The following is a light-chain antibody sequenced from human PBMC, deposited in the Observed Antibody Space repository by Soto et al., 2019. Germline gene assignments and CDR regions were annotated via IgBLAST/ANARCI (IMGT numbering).Light chain of an antibody. V-gene: IGKV3-15*01. J-gene: IGKJ4*01. CDR1: QSLTSN. CDR2: DTS. Sequence: EILLTQSPVTLSVSPGARATLSCRASQSLTSNLAWYQQRPGQAPRLLIYDTSTRATDVPARFSGSGSGTEFTLTIANLQSEDFAVYYCQQYNHWPRMLSFGGGTRVEL. CDR3: QQYNHWPRMLS.